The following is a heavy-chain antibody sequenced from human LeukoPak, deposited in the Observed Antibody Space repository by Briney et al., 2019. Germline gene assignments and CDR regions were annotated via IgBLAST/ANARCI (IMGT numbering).Heavy chain of an antibody. Sequence: SETLSLTCAVYGGSFSGYYWSWIRQPPGKGLEWIGEINHSGSTNYNPSLKSRVTISVNTSKNQFSLKLSSLTAPDTAVYFCARGPPTDYYDSSGFYYVFDYWGQGTLVTVSS. V-gene: IGHV4-34*01. J-gene: IGHJ4*02. CDR3: ARGPPTDYYDSSGFYYVFDY. CDR1: GGSFSGYY. CDR2: INHSGST. D-gene: IGHD3-22*01.